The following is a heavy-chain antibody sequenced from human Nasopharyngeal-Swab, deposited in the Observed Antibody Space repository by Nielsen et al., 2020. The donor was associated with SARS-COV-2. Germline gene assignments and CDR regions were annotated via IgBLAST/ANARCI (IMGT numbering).Heavy chain of an antibody. Sequence: SETLSLTCIVSGDSITSSSYYWSWIRQHPGKGLEWIGYIYYSGSTYYNPSLKSRVTISVDTSKNQFSLKLSSVTAADTAVYYCARRFADTIFGANNYYFDYWGQGTLVTVSS. CDR3: ARRFADTIFGANNYYFDY. J-gene: IGHJ4*02. CDR2: IYYSGST. CDR1: GDSITSSSYY. D-gene: IGHD3-3*01. V-gene: IGHV4-31*03.